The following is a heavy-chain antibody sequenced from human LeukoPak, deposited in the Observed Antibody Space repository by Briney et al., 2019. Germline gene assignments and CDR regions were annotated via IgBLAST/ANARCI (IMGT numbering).Heavy chain of an antibody. D-gene: IGHD5-12*01. CDR1: GFTFSNYA. CDR2: MSFDGRSQ. CDR3: AIAYNTGYPFDY. Sequence: GGSLRLSCARSGFTFSNYALHCVRQAPGKGLEGVAVMSFDGRSQYYAGSVIGRFTIYRDNSKNTMYVQMDGLRPEDTAVYYCAIAYNTGYPFDYWGQGTLATVSS. J-gene: IGHJ4*02. V-gene: IGHV3-30*04.